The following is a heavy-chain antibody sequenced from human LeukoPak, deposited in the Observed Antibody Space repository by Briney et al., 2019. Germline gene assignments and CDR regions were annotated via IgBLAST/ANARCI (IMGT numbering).Heavy chain of an antibody. CDR3: ARYGNYGGNTIPVPFDY. CDR1: GFTFTSSA. Sequence: ASVKVSCKASGFTFTSSAMQWVRQARVQRLECIGWIVVGSGNTNYAQKFRERVTITRDMSTSTAYMELSSLRSEDTAVYYCARYGNYGGNTIPVPFDYWGQGTLVTVSS. D-gene: IGHD4-23*01. J-gene: IGHJ4*02. CDR2: IVVGSGNT. V-gene: IGHV1-58*02.